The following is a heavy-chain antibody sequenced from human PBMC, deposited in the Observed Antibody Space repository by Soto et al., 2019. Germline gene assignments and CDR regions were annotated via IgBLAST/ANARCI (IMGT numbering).Heavy chain of an antibody. J-gene: IGHJ4*02. CDR3: ARYSGKYQGPIDY. CDR2: ISYDGSNK. CDR1: GFTFSHYG. Sequence: QVQLVDSGGGVVQPGRSLRLSCAASGFTFSHYGIHWVRHAPVKGLEWLAVISYDGSNKYYADSVKGRFTVSRDNSKNTLYLQMNSLRAEDTAVYFCARYSGKYQGPIDYWGQGTLVTVSS. D-gene: IGHD1-26*01. V-gene: IGHV3-30*03.